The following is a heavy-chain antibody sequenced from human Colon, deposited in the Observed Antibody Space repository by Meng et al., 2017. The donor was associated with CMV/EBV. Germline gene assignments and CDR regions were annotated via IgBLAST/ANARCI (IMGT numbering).Heavy chain of an antibody. CDR2: IKEDGSEK. CDR3: VRESMIRKYFDS. D-gene: IGHD3-22*01. CDR1: GFTFSNYW. J-gene: IGHJ4*02. Sequence: GESLKISCAASGFTFSNYWMTWLRQAPGRGLELVAHIKEDGSEKYFVGSVKGRFTISRDNAKNSLYLQMNSLRAEDTAVYYCVRESMIRKYFDSWGQGTLVTVSS. V-gene: IGHV3-7*01.